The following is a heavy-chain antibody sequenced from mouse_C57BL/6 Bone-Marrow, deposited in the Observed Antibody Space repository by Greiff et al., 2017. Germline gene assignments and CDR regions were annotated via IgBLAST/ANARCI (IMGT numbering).Heavy chain of an antibody. J-gene: IGHJ4*01. CDR3: ASDGYDDYAMDY. D-gene: IGHD2-2*01. CDR1: GYTFTSYW. Sequence: VQLQQSGAELVMPGASVKLSCKASGYTFTSYWMHWVKQRPGQGLEWIGEIDPSDSYTNYNQKFKGKSTLTVDKSSSTAYMQLSSLTSEDSAVYYCASDGYDDYAMDYWGQGTSVTVSS. V-gene: IGHV1-69*01. CDR2: IDPSDSYT.